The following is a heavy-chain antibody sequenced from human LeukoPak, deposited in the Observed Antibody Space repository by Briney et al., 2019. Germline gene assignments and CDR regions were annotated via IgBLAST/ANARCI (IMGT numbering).Heavy chain of an antibody. CDR3: ARDWYSGSYHDAFDI. CDR1: SGSISSYH. Sequence: PSETLSLTCTASSGSISSYHWSWIRQPAGKGLEWIGRIYTSGSTNYNPSLKSRVTMSVDTSKNQFSLKMSSVTAADTAVYYCARDWYSGSYHDAFDIWGQGTMVIVSS. D-gene: IGHD1-26*01. CDR2: IYTSGST. V-gene: IGHV4-4*07. J-gene: IGHJ3*02.